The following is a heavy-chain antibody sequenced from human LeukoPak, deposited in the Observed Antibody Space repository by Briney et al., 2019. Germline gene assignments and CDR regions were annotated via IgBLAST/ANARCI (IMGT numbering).Heavy chain of an antibody. D-gene: IGHD3-3*01. CDR1: GFTFSSYS. V-gene: IGHV3-15*01. CDR3: TTLVTKLYYDFWTSLYYFDY. J-gene: IGHJ4*02. Sequence: PGGSLRLSCAASGFTFSSYSMNWVRQAPGKGLEWVGRIKSKTDGGTTDYAAPVKGRFTISRDDSKNTLYLQMNSLKTEDTAVYYCTTLVTKLYYDFWTSLYYFDYWGQGTLVTVSS. CDR2: IKSKTDGGTT.